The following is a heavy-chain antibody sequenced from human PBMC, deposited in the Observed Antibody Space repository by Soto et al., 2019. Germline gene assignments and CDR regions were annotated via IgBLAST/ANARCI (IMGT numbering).Heavy chain of an antibody. V-gene: IGHV4-39*02. CDR2: IYYSGST. D-gene: IGHD3-10*01. Sequence: GKGLEWIGSIYYSGSTYYNPSLKSRVTISVDTSKNQFSLKLSSVTAADTAVYYCAREGGYMVRGVMSYFDYWGQGTLVTVSS. J-gene: IGHJ4*02. CDR3: AREGGYMVRGVMSYFDY.